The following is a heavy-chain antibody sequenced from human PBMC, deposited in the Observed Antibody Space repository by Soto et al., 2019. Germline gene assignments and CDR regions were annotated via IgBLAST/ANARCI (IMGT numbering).Heavy chain of an antibody. Sequence: QVQLQESGPGLVRPSGALSVTCAVSGDSISRSHWWSWVRQSPGKGLEWIGEISHRGIINSNPSLKRRVTISGDKSKNQLSLKLTSVTAADTAVYYCARVRYDRSGFDHWGQGTLVSVSS. D-gene: IGHD3-22*01. V-gene: IGHV4-4*02. J-gene: IGHJ4*02. CDR3: ARVRYDRSGFDH. CDR1: GDSISRSHW. CDR2: ISHRGII.